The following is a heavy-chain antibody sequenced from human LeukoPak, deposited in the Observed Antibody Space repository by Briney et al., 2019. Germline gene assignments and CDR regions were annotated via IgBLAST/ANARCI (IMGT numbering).Heavy chain of an antibody. CDR2: IYYSGST. J-gene: IGHJ4*02. V-gene: IGHV4-59*08. D-gene: IGHD5-24*01. CDR1: GGSISSYY. CDR3: ARRMEDGYNYDYFDY. Sequence: PSETLSLTCTVSGGSISSYYWSWIRQPPGKGLEWIGYIYYSGSTNYNPSLKSRVTISVDTSKNQFSLKLSSVTAADTAVYYCARRMEDGYNYDYFDYWGQGTLVTVSS.